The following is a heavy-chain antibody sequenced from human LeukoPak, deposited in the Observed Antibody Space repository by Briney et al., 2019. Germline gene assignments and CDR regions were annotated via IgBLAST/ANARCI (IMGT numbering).Heavy chain of an antibody. J-gene: IGHJ4*02. CDR2: IYTSGST. CDR1: GGSISSGTYY. Sequence: SETLSLTCTVSGGSISSGTYYWGRIRQPAGKGLEWIGRIYTSGSTNYNPSLKSRVTISVDTSKNQFSLKLSSVTAADTAVYYCARGTYYYDSSGYGIDYWGQGTLVTVSS. CDR3: ARGTYYYDSSGYGIDY. D-gene: IGHD3-22*01. V-gene: IGHV4-61*02.